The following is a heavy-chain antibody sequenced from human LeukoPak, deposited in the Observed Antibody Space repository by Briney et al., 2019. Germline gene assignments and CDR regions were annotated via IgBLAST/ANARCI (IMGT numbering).Heavy chain of an antibody. V-gene: IGHV4-39*07. D-gene: IGHD6-19*01. CDR2: IYYSGST. J-gene: IGHJ4*02. Sequence: PSETLSLTCTVSGGSISSSSYYWGWIRQPPGKGLEWIGSIYYSGSTYYNPSLKSRVTISVDTSKNQFSLKLSSVTAADTAVYYCARVNSYSAGISFDYWGQGTLVTVSS. CDR3: ARVNSYSAGISFDY. CDR1: GGSISSSSYY.